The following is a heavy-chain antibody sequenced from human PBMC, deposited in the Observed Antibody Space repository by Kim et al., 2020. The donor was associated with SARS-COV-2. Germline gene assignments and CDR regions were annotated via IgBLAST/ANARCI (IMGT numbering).Heavy chain of an antibody. CDR3: ARDLWFGEVGARIYYGMDV. Sequence: GGSLRLSCAASGFTVSSNYMSWVRQAPGKGLEWVSVIYSGGSTYYADSVKGRFTISRDNSKNTLYLQMNSLRAEDTAVYYCARDLWFGEVGARIYYGMDVWGQGTTVTFSS. CDR2: IYSGGST. J-gene: IGHJ6*02. CDR1: GFTVSSNY. D-gene: IGHD3-10*01. V-gene: IGHV3-66*02.